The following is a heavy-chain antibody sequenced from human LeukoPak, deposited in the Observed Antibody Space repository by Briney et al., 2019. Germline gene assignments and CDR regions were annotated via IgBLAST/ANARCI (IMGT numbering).Heavy chain of an antibody. CDR3: VRDSRYCSTSSCSD. CDR2: ISSSSGYI. J-gene: IGHJ4*02. D-gene: IGHD2-8*01. Sequence: GGSLRLSRAASGFTFSSYSMNWVRQAPGKGLEWVSSISSSSGYIYYADSMKGRFTISRDNAKNSLYLQMSSLRAGDTAVYYCVRDSRYCSTSSCSDWGQGTLVTVSS. CDR1: GFTFSSYS. V-gene: IGHV3-21*01.